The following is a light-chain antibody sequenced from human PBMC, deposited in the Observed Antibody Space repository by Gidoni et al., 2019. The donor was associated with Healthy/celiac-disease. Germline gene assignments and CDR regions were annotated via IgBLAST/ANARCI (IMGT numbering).Light chain of an antibody. CDR1: QSVSSSY. V-gene: IGKV3-20*01. CDR2: GAS. CDR3: QQYGSSPTWT. Sequence: FLTPSPGTLSLSPGERATLSCRASQSVSSSYLAWYQQNPGQAPRLIIDGASSRATGIPDRFSGRWSGTDFTLTISRVEPEDSAVYYWQQYGSSPTWTFXQXTKVEIK. J-gene: IGKJ1*01.